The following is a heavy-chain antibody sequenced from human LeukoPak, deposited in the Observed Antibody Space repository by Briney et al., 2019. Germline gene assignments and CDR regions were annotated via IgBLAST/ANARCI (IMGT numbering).Heavy chain of an antibody. D-gene: IGHD6-19*01. Sequence: GGSLRLSCAASGFTFSSYAMSWVRQAPGKGLEWVSAISGSGGSTYYADSVKGRFTISRDNAKNSLYLQMNSLRAEDTALYYCARGPPWARIAVVNNPYFDYWGQGTLVTVSS. CDR1: GFTFSSYA. V-gene: IGHV3-23*01. CDR3: ARGPPWARIAVVNNPYFDY. J-gene: IGHJ4*02. CDR2: ISGSGGST.